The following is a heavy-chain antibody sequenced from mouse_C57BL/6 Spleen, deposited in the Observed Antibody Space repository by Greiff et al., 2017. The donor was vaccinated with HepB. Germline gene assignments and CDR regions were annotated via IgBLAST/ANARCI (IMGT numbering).Heavy chain of an antibody. CDR2: ISYDGSN. CDR1: GYSITSGYY. J-gene: IGHJ2*01. Sequence: EVQLQQSGPGLVKPSPSLSLTCSVTGYSITSGYYWNWIRQFPGNKLEWMGYISYDGSNNYNPSLKNRISITRDTSKNQFFLKLNSVTTEDTATYYCARDLDYWGQGTTLTVSS. CDR3: ARDLDY. V-gene: IGHV3-6*01.